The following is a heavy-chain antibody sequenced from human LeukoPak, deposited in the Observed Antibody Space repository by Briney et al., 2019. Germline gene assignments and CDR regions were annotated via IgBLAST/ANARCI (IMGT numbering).Heavy chain of an antibody. CDR3: ARTAVIAVAGTSNCFDP. J-gene: IGHJ5*02. CDR1: GWTFSGYY. D-gene: IGHD6-19*01. CDR2: INHSGST. Sequence: SETLCLTCAVSGWTFSGYYWSWIRQPPGKGLEWIGEINHSGSTNYNPSLKSRVTISVDTSKNQFSLKLSSVTAADTAVYYGARTAVIAVAGTSNCFDPWGQGTLVTVSS. V-gene: IGHV4-34*01.